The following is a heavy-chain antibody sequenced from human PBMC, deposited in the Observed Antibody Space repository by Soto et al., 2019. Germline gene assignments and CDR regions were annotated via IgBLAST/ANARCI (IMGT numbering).Heavy chain of an antibody. V-gene: IGHV4-34*01. D-gene: IGHD3-16*01. CDR2: INHSGST. J-gene: IGHJ6*02. CDR1: GGSFSGYY. CDR3: AKGGGRKTTGFYYYYGMDV. Sequence: QVQLQQWGAGLLKPSETLSLTCAVYGGSFSGYYWSWIRQPPGKGLEWIGEINHSGSTNYNPSLTSRSTITIETTKNRFSLKLSSVTGADTAVYYCAKGGGRKTTGFYYYYGMDVWGQGTTVTVSS.